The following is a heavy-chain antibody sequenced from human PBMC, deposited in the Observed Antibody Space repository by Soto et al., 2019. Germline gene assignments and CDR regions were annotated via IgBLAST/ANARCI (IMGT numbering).Heavy chain of an antibody. Sequence: QVQLVDSGGGVVQPGRALRLSCAASGFTFSNYGMHWVLQAPCKGLEWVAVASYDGNNKYYADSVKGRFTITRDNSHKTLYLQMISLRAEDTAVYYCAKDWATLYYVISGYAFDFWGKGTLVTVSS. CDR1: GFTFSNYG. CDR2: ASYDGNNK. D-gene: IGHD3-22*01. V-gene: IGHV3-30*18. J-gene: IGHJ4*02. CDR3: AKDWATLYYVISGYAFDF.